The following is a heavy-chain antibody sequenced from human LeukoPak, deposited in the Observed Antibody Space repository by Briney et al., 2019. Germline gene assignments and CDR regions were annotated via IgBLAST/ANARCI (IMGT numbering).Heavy chain of an antibody. V-gene: IGHV3-23*01. CDR1: GFTFSSYA. Sequence: GGSLRLSCAASGFTFSSYAMSWVRQAPGKGLEWVSGISGSGGSTHYADSVKGRFTISRDNSKNTLYLQMNSLRAEDTAVYSCVKGEPLWELPRFDYWGQGTLVTVSS. J-gene: IGHJ4*02. CDR3: VKGEPLWELPRFDY. D-gene: IGHD1-26*01. CDR2: ISGSGGST.